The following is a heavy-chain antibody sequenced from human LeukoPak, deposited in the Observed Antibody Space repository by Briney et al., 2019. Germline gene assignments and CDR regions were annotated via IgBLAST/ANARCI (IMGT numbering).Heavy chain of an antibody. CDR3: ARIEMATIPSDY. Sequence: SGTLSLTCAVSGGSISSSNWWSWVRQPPGKGLEWIGEIYYSGSTYYNPSLKSRVTISVDTSKNQFSLKLSSVTAADTAVYYCARIEMATIPSDYWGQGTLVTVSS. V-gene: IGHV4-4*02. CDR2: IYYSGST. J-gene: IGHJ4*02. D-gene: IGHD5-24*01. CDR1: GGSISSSNW.